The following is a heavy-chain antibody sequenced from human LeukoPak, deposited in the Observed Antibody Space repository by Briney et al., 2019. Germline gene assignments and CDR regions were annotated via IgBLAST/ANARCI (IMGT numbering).Heavy chain of an antibody. CDR2: VNPGDSDT. CDR1: GYSFDSYW. D-gene: IGHD3-22*01. CDR3: ARGNYFYDSSGYSPFDY. V-gene: IGHV5-51*01. Sequence: GESLKISCKGSGYSFDSYWIGWVRQQPGEGLEGMGIVNPGDSDTRDSPPSQGQVTISADKSISTPSLQWNSPKASDTAVYYCARGNYFYDSSGYSPFDYWGQGTLVTVSS. J-gene: IGHJ4*02.